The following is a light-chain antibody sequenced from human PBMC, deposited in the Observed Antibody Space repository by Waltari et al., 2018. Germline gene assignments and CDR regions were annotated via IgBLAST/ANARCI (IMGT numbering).Light chain of an antibody. CDR2: DVS. Sequence: QSALTQPASVSGSPGQSITIPCTGTSSDVGGYNYVSWYQQHPSKAPKLMTSDVSKSPSGVSNRFTGSKSDNTASLTISGLQAEDEADYYCSSYTSSSTWVFGGGTKLTVL. J-gene: IGLJ3*02. V-gene: IGLV2-14*01. CDR3: SSYTSSSTWV. CDR1: SSDVGGYNY.